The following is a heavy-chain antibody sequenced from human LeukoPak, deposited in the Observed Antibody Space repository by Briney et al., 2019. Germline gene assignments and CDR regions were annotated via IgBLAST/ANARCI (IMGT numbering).Heavy chain of an antibody. D-gene: IGHD3-9*01. CDR1: GGPISSGNYY. CDR2: FYTSGSS. V-gene: IGHV4-61*02. CDR3: ARESPYDMLTGSLESAFDN. J-gene: IGHJ3*02. Sequence: PSETLSLTCTVSGGPISSGNYYWTWIRQPAGKGLEWIGRFYTSGSSNYNPSLKRRVTISIDTSKNQFSLKLSSVTAADTAVYLCARESPYDMLTGSLESAFDNWGQGTMVTVSS.